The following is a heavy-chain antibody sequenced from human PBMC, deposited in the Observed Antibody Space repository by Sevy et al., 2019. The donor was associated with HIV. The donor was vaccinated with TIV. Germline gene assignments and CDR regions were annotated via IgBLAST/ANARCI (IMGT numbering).Heavy chain of an antibody. Sequence: ASVKVSCKASGYTFTGYYMHWVRQAPGQGLEWMGWINPNSGGTNYAQKFQGRVTMTRDTSISTAYMELSRLRSDDTAVYYCASQGDRQLVRDAFHIWGQGTMVTVSS. CDR1: GYTFTGYY. J-gene: IGHJ3*02. V-gene: IGHV1-2*02. CDR2: INPNSGGT. D-gene: IGHD6-6*01. CDR3: ASQGDRQLVRDAFHI.